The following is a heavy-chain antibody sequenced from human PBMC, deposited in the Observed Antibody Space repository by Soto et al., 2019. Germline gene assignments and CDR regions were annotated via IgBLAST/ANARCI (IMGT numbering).Heavy chain of an antibody. CDR3: AKAAKDSPSSIAAAGTGNYYYGMDV. Sequence: GGSLRLSCAASGFTFSSYAMSWVRQAPGKGLEWVSAISGSGGSTYYADSVKGRFTISRDNSKNTLYLQMNSLRAEDTAVYYCAKAAKDSPSSIAAAGTGNYYYGMDVWGQGTTVTVSS. V-gene: IGHV3-23*01. J-gene: IGHJ6*02. CDR1: GFTFSSYA. D-gene: IGHD6-13*01. CDR2: ISGSGGST.